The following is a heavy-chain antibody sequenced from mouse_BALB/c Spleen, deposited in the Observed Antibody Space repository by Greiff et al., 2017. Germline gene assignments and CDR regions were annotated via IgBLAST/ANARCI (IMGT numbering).Heavy chain of an antibody. CDR3: ARGHDIYAMDD. D-gene: IGHD2-3*01. CDR2: ISYSGST. Sequence: EVKLLESGPGLVKPSQSLSLTCTVTGYSINSDYAWTWIRQFPGNKLEWMGNISYSGSTSYNPSLKSRISITRDTSKNQFFLQLNYVTTEDTATYSCARGHDIYAMDDWGQGTSVTVSS. CDR1: GYSINSDYA. J-gene: IGHJ4*01. V-gene: IGHV3-2*02.